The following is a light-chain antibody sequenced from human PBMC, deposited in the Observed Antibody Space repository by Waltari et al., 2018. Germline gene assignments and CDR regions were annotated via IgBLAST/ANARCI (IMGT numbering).Light chain of an antibody. V-gene: IGLV3-1*01. Sequence: LTQPPSLSVSPGQTATIACSGDKLGDKYACWYQQKSGQSPVLVIFQGNKRPAGIPRGFSGANSGNTATLTISGIQAMDEADYFCQAWDNSAAVFGGGTRLTVL. J-gene: IGLJ3*02. CDR3: QAWDNSAAV. CDR2: QGN. CDR1: KLGDKY.